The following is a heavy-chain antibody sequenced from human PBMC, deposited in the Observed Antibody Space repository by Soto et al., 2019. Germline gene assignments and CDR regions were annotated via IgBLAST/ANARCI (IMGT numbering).Heavy chain of an antibody. CDR2: IYYSGST. CDR3: ARLFPRVVPAAIFFDY. CDR1: SGSISSSSYY. V-gene: IGHV4-39*01. J-gene: IGHJ4*02. D-gene: IGHD2-2*01. Sequence: SETLSLTCTVYSGSISSSSYYWGWIRQPPGKGLEWIGSIYYSGSTYYNPSLKSRVTISVDTSKNQFSLKLSSVTAADTAVYYCARLFPRVVPAAIFFDYWGQGTLVTVSS.